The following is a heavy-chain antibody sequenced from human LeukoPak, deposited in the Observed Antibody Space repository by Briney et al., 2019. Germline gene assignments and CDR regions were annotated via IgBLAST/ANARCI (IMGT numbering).Heavy chain of an antibody. D-gene: IGHD2-15*01. CDR2: IGTGRDT. J-gene: IGHJ4*02. CDR3: AKNSPGRAIDY. Sequence: GGSLRLSCAASGFTFTTYAMSWVRQAPGKGQEWVSTIGTGRDTYYADSVKGRFTISRDNSKNTLSLQMNSLRAEDTAKYYCAKNSPGRAIDYWGQGTLVIVSS. CDR1: GFTFTTYA. V-gene: IGHV3-23*01.